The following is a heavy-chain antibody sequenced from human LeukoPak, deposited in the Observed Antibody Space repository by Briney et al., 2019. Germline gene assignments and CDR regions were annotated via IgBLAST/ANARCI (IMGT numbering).Heavy chain of an antibody. D-gene: IGHD2-15*01. Sequence: PGGSLRLSCAASGFTFSSYGMHWVRQAPGKGLEWVAFIRYDGSNKYYADSVKGRFTISRDNSKNTLYLQMNSLRAEDTAVYYCASNPIGYCSGGSCYSSLDYWGQGTLVTVSS. CDR3: ASNPIGYCSGGSCYSSLDY. CDR2: IRYDGSNK. V-gene: IGHV3-30*02. CDR1: GFTFSSYG. J-gene: IGHJ4*02.